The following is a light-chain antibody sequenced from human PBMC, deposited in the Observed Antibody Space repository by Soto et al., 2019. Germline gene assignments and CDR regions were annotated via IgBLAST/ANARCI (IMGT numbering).Light chain of an antibody. Sequence: DIQMTQSPSTLSASVGDRVTITCRASQSTSTWLAWYQHKPGKATNLLIYKASSLESGVPSRFSGSGSGTEFTLTISSLQPDDVATYCCQQYGRYRTFGQGTKVEIK. CDR1: QSTSTW. J-gene: IGKJ1*01. CDR2: KAS. V-gene: IGKV1-5*03. CDR3: QQYGRYRT.